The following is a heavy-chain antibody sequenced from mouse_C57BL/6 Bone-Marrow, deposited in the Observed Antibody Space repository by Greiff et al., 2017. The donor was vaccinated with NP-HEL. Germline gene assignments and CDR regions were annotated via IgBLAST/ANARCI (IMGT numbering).Heavy chain of an antibody. Sequence: QVQLKQPGAELVRPGSSVKLSCKASGYTFTSYWMHWVKQRPIQGLEWIGNIDPSDSETHYNQKFKDKATLTVDKSSSTAYMQLSSLTSEDSAVYYCARIITTVVDYFDYWGQGTTLTVSS. J-gene: IGHJ2*01. V-gene: IGHV1-52*01. D-gene: IGHD1-1*01. CDR3: ARIITTVVDYFDY. CDR1: GYTFTSYW. CDR2: IDPSDSET.